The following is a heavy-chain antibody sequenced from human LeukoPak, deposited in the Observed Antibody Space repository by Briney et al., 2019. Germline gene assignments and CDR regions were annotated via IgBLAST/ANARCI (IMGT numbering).Heavy chain of an antibody. Sequence: SETLSLTCAVSGGSISSTNWWNWVRQPPGKGLEWVGEIYPSGSTYYNPSLKSRVTISVDKSKNQFSLKVSSVTAADTALYYCARSQDVDVVTTHRPFDIWGQGTVVTVSS. CDR2: IYPSGST. D-gene: IGHD5-12*01. CDR1: GGSISSTNW. CDR3: ARSQDVDVVTTHRPFDI. J-gene: IGHJ3*02. V-gene: IGHV4-4*02.